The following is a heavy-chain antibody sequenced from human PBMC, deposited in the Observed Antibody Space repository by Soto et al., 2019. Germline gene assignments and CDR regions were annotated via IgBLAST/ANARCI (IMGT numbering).Heavy chain of an antibody. J-gene: IGHJ4*02. Sequence: SETLSLTCSVSGGSISRSLSYWGWIRQPPGKGLEWIGSIYYSGTTYYKPSLESRVTISLDTSKNQFSLKLTSVTAADTAVYYCARHVSRPGDYLFHYWRQGTLVTAPQ. D-gene: IGHD4-17*01. V-gene: IGHV4-39*01. CDR2: IYYSGTT. CDR1: GGSISRSLSY. CDR3: ARHVSRPGDYLFHY.